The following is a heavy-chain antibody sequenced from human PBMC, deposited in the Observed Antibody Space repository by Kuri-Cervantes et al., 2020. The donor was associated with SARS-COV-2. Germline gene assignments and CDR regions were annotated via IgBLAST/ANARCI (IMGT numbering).Heavy chain of an antibody. CDR3: ARPRYGDYDGAFDI. V-gene: IGHV4-39*07. D-gene: IGHD4-17*01. J-gene: IGHJ3*02. CDR2: IYYSGST. CDR1: GGPISGSSYY. Sequence: GSLRLSCTVSGGPISGSSYYWGWIRQPPGKGLEWIGSIYYSGSTYYNPSLKSRVTISVDTSKNQFSLKLSSVTAADTAVYYCARPRYGDYDGAFDIWGQGTMVTVSS.